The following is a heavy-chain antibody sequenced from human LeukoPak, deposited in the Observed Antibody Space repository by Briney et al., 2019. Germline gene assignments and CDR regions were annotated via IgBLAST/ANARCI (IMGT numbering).Heavy chain of an antibody. D-gene: IGHD6-13*01. V-gene: IGHV3-23*01. CDR1: GFTFSSYA. J-gene: IGHJ4*02. CDR3: AKDREGYGAAGTGFDY. CDR2: ISGSGGST. Sequence: PGGSLRLSCAASGFTFSSYAMGWVRQAPGKGLGWVLAISGSGGSTYYADSVKGRFTISRDNSKNTLCLQMNSLRAEDTAVYYCAKDREGYGAAGTGFDYWGQGTLVTVSS.